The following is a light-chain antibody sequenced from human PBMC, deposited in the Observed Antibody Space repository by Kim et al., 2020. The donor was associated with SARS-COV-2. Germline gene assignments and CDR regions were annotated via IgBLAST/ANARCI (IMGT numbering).Light chain of an antibody. CDR1: SIRSYY. CDR3: NSRDNNDNVL. Sequence: SSELTQDPAVSVALGQTVRITCQGDSIRSYYTTWYQQKPGQAPIVVVYGKNNRPSGIPDRFSGSSSGNTASLTITGTQAGDEADYYCNSRDNNDNVLFGG. V-gene: IGLV3-19*01. CDR2: GKN. J-gene: IGLJ2*01.